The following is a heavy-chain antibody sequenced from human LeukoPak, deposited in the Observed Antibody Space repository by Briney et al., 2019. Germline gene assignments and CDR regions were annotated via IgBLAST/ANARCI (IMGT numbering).Heavy chain of an antibody. Sequence: SETLSLTCTVSGGSISSYYWSWIRQPPGAGLERIGYIYYSGSTNYNPSLKSRVTISVDTSKNQFSLKLSSVTAADTAVYYCARLSRNLDWLLAGYYYYGMDVWGQGTTVTVSS. CDR2: IYYSGST. D-gene: IGHD3-9*01. CDR1: GGSISSYY. J-gene: IGHJ6*02. V-gene: IGHV4-59*08. CDR3: ARLSRNLDWLLAGYYYYGMDV.